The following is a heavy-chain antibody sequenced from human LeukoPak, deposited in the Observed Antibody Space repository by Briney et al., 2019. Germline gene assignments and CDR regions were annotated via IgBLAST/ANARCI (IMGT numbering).Heavy chain of an antibody. CDR1: GFTFSNYM. CDR2: IKSDGITI. V-gene: IGHV3-74*01. J-gene: IGHJ4*02. D-gene: IGHD1-20*01. Sequence: GGSLRLSCAASGFTFSNYMMHWVRQAPGKGLVWVSRIKSDGITIAYADSVKGRFTISRDNAKNTLYLQMNSLRAEDTAVYYCLRDLNWSLDQWGQGTLVTVSS. CDR3: LRDLNWSLDQ.